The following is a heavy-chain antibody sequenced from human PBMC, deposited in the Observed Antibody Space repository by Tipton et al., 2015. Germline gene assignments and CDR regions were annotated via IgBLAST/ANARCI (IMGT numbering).Heavy chain of an antibody. J-gene: IGHJ6*02. CDR3: AKGTGRDYYAMDV. V-gene: IGHV3-11*01. Sequence: SLRLSCAASGFTFTDYYMSWIRQAPGKGLEWLSQIDPGGRGIFFADSVRGRFTISRDNTNSSVYLQMNSLRVEDAAVYYCAKGTGRDYYAMDVWGQGTTVTVSS. CDR2: IDPGGRGI. CDR1: GFTFTDYY. D-gene: IGHD1-14*01.